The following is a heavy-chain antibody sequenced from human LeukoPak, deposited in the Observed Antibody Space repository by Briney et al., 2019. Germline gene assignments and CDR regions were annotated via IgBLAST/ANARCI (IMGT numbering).Heavy chain of an antibody. CDR3: ARDRGYCSGGSCYVDTYNWFDP. J-gene: IGHJ5*02. D-gene: IGHD2-15*01. V-gene: IGHV3-48*01. Sequence: GGSLRLSCAASGFTFSSYSMNWVRQAPGKGLEWVSYISSSSSTIYYADSVKGRFTISRDNAKNSLYLQMNSLRAEDTAVYYCARDRGYCSGGSCYVDTYNWFDPWGQGTLVTVSS. CDR1: GFTFSSYS. CDR2: ISSSSSTI.